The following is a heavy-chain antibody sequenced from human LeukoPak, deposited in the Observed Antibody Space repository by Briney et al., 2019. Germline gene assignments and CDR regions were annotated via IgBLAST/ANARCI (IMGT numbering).Heavy chain of an antibody. CDR2: INAGNGNT. Sequence: GASVKVSCKASGYTFISYAMHWVRQAPGQRLEWMGWINAGNGNTKYSQKFQGRVTITRDTSASTAYMELSSLGSEDTAVYYCARGPGPYYYGSGENWFDPWGQGTLVTVSS. CDR3: ARGPGPYYYGSGENWFDP. D-gene: IGHD3-10*01. J-gene: IGHJ5*02. V-gene: IGHV1-3*01. CDR1: GYTFISYA.